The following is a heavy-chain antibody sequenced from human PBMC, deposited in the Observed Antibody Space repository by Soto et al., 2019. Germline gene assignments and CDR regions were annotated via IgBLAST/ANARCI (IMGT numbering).Heavy chain of an antibody. CDR1: GYSFTSYW. V-gene: IGHV5-51*01. CDR2: IYPSDSYT. Sequence: GESLKISCKGSGYSFTSYWISWVRQVPGKGLEWMGNIYPSDSYTSYSPSFQGQVTISADKSISTAYLQWSSLKASDTAMYYCAGGGVRGVITRTRDYYGMDVWGQGTTVTVPS. D-gene: IGHD3-10*01. J-gene: IGHJ6*02. CDR3: AGGGVRGVITRTRDYYGMDV.